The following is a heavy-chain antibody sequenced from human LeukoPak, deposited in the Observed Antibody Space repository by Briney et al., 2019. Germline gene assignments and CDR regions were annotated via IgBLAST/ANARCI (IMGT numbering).Heavy chain of an antibody. J-gene: IGHJ3*02. CDR3: ARVHPGYDAFDI. D-gene: IGHD3-9*01. Sequence: SETLSLTCTVSGGSISSYYWSWIRQPPGKGLEWIGYIYYSGSTNYNPSLKSRVTISVDTSKNQFSLKLSSVTAADTAVYYCARVHPGYDAFDIWGQATMVTVSS. CDR1: GGSISSYY. CDR2: IYYSGST. V-gene: IGHV4-59*01.